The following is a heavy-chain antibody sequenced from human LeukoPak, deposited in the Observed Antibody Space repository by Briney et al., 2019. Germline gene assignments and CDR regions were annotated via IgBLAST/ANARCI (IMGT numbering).Heavy chain of an antibody. D-gene: IGHD6-19*01. Sequence: PSETLSLTCTVSGGSISSGDYYWSWIHQPPGKGLEWIGYIYYSGSTYYNPSLKSRVTISVDTSKNQFSLKLSSVTAADTAVYYCARLGSGWYSDYWGQGTLVTVSS. CDR1: GGSISSGDYY. CDR3: ARLGSGWYSDY. V-gene: IGHV4-30-4*08. CDR2: IYYSGST. J-gene: IGHJ4*02.